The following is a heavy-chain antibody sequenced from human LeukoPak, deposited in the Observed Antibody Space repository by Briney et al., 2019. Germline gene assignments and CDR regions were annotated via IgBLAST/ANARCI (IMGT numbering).Heavy chain of an antibody. CDR1: GFTFSSYS. J-gene: IGHJ6*02. D-gene: IGHD2-15*01. CDR3: ARDRSYCSGGSCYSYYYGMDV. CDR2: ISSSSSYI. Sequence: PGGSLRLSCAASGFTFSSYSMNWVRQAPGKGLEWVSSISSSSSYIYHADSVKGRFTISRDNAKNSLYLQMNSLRAEDTAVYYCARDRSYCSGGSCYSYYYGMDVWGQGTTVTVSS. V-gene: IGHV3-21*01.